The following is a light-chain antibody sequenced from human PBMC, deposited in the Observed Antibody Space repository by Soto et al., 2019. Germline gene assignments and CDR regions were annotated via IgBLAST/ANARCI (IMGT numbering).Light chain of an antibody. CDR2: EVS. CDR3: GSYAGSNNLV. V-gene: IGLV2-8*01. CDR1: SSDVGGYNY. Sequence: QSALTQPPSASGSPGHSVTISCTGTSSDVGGYNYVSWYQQHPGKAPKLMIYEVSKRPSGVPDRFSRSKSGNPASLTVSGLQGEDEAQYFCGSYAGSNNLVFGGGTKLTVL. J-gene: IGLJ2*01.